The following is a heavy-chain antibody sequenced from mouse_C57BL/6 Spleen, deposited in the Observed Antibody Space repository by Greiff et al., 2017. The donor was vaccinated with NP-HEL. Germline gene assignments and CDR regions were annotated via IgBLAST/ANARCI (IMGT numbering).Heavy chain of an antibody. Sequence: EVNLVESGGGLVKPGGSLKLSCAASGFTFSSYTMSWVRQTPEKRLEWVATISGGGGNTYYPDSVKGRFTISRDNAKNTLYLQMSSLRSEDTALYYCARWEVYYDYNAGGYFDYWGQGTTLTVSS. V-gene: IGHV5-9*01. J-gene: IGHJ2*01. CDR2: ISGGGGNT. CDR1: GFTFSSYT. D-gene: IGHD2-4*01. CDR3: ARWEVYYDYNAGGYFDY.